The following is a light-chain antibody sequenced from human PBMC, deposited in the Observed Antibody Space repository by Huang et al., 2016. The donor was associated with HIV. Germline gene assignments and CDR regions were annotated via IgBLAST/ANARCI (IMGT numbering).Light chain of an antibody. V-gene: IGKV1-33*01. J-gene: IGKJ2*01. CDR2: DAS. CDR3: QQYDNLHT. CDR1: QDINNY. Sequence: DIQMTQSPSSLSASVGDRVTITCQASQDINNYLNWYQQKPGKAPKLLMYDASNLERGVPSRFSGSRSGTHFTFTINNLQPEDIATYYCQQYDNLHTFGQGTKLEIK.